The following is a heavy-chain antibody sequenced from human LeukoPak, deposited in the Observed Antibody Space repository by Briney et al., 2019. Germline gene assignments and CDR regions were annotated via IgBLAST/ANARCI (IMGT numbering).Heavy chain of an antibody. CDR3: AREMGILNY. J-gene: IGHJ4*02. CDR2: IRYDGSNE. Sequence: PGGSLRLSCAASGFTFSTYGMHWVRQAPGKGPEWVAFIRYDGSNEYYADAVKGRFTISKDNSNNTLYLQMNSLRSEDTAMYYCAREMGILNYWGQESLVTVSS. D-gene: IGHD1-26*01. CDR1: GFTFSTYG. V-gene: IGHV3-30*02.